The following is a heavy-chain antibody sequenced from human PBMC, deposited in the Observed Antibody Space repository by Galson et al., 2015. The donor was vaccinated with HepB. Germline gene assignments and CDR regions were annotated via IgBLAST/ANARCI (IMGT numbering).Heavy chain of an antibody. J-gene: IGHJ4*02. CDR1: GYTFTGSF. V-gene: IGHV1-2*02. Sequence: SVKVSCKAPGYTFTGSFMHWVRQAPGQGLEWMGWINPKSGDTSYAQKFQGRVTMTTDTSISTIYMDLSRLRSDDTAVYYCARGRYSEYWGQGTLVTVSS. CDR2: INPKSGDT. CDR3: ARGRYSEY.